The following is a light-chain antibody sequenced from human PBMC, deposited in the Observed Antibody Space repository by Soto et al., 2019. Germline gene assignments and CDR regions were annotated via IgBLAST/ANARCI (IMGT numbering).Light chain of an antibody. CDR3: QQYGRSPLT. Sequence: EIVLTQSPGTLSLSPGERATLSCRASQSVGSRLAWYQQKPGQAPRLLIHGASSRATGIPDRVTGSGSGTDFTLTIGRLEPEDFAVYYCQQYGRSPLTFGGGTKVEIK. CDR1: QSVGSR. V-gene: IGKV3-20*01. J-gene: IGKJ4*01. CDR2: GAS.